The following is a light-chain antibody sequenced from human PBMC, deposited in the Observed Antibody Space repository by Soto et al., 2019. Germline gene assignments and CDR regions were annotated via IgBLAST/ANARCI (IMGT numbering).Light chain of an antibody. Sequence: THSPATLSWCPGERANLSCRASQSVSSRYLAWYQQKPGQAPRLLIYGASSRATGIPDRFSGSGSGTDFTLTISSLQTEDFAVYYCQQYNNWTQTFGQGAKVDIK. CDR1: QSVSSRY. CDR2: GAS. J-gene: IGKJ1*01. CDR3: QQYNNWTQT. V-gene: IGKV3D-7*01.